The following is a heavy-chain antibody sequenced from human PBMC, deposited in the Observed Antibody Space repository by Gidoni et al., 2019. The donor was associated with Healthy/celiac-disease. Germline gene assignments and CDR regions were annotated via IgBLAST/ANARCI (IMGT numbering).Heavy chain of an antibody. V-gene: IGHV3-23*01. CDR2: ISGSGGST. CDR3: ASSAELEHGTPFDY. Sequence: LEWVSAISGSGGSTYYADSVKGRFTISRDNSKNTLYLQMNSLRAEDTGVYYCASSAELEHGTPFDYWGQGTLVTVSS. D-gene: IGHD1-1*01. J-gene: IGHJ4*02.